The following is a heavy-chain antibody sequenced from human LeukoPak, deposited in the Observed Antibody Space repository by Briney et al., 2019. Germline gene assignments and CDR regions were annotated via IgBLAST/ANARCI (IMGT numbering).Heavy chain of an antibody. J-gene: IGHJ4*02. Sequence: ASVKVSCKASGYTFTSYYMHWVRQAPGQGLEWMGWINPNSGGTNYAQKFQGRVTMTRDTSINTAYMELSRLESDDSAVYYCAREGAGRNDYWGQGTLVTVSS. CDR3: AREGAGRNDY. CDR2: INPNSGGT. D-gene: IGHD1-1*01. V-gene: IGHV1-2*02. CDR1: GYTFTSYY.